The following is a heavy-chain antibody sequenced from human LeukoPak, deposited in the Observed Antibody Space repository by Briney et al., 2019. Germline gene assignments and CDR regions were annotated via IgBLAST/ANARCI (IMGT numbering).Heavy chain of an antibody. CDR2: ISSSSSYI. CDR3: ARKDSGSYHNWFDP. V-gene: IGHV3-21*01. Sequence: GGSLRLSCAASGFTFSSYSMNWVRQASGKGLEWVSSISSSSSYIYYADSVKGRFTISRDNAKNSLYLQMNSLRAEDTAVYYCARKDSGSYHNWFDPWGQGTLVTVSS. CDR1: GFTFSSYS. J-gene: IGHJ5*02. D-gene: IGHD1-26*01.